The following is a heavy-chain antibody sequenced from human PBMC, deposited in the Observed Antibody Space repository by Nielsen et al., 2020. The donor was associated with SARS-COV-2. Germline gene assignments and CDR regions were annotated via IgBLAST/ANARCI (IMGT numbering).Heavy chain of an antibody. Sequence: SETLSLTCAVSGGSISSSNWWSWVRQPPGKGLEWIGEIYHSGSTNYNPSLKSRVTISVDKSKNQFSLKLSSVTAADTAVYYCARESCSGGSCYSGLPVWLSRYYYYGMDAWGQGTTVTVSS. CDR3: ARESCSGGSCYSGLPVWLSRYYYYGMDA. CDR1: GGSISSSNW. V-gene: IGHV4-4*02. CDR2: IYHSGST. D-gene: IGHD2-15*01. J-gene: IGHJ6*02.